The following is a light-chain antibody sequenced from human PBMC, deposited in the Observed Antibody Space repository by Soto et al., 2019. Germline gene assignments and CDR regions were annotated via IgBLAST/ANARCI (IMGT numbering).Light chain of an antibody. Sequence: EIVMTQSPATLSVSPGQRATFSCRASQSVSSNLAWNQQKPGQAPRLLIYGASSRATGIQARFNGRGSGTEFSLTISSLQSEDFGDYYCQHYHDWDQSFGQVCKSEIK. V-gene: IGKV3-15*01. CDR1: QSVSSN. CDR2: GAS. CDR3: QHYHDWDQS. J-gene: IGKJ1*01.